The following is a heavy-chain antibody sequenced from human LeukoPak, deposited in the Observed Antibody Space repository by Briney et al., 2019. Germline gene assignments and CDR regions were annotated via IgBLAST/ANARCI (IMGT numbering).Heavy chain of an antibody. J-gene: IGHJ4*02. CDR1: GFTFSTSG. D-gene: IGHD5-18*01. Sequence: GGSLRLSCVASGFTFSTSGIHWVRQSLGKGLDWVAFIRNDGNKKNYAESVKGRFTISRDNSKNTLYLQMDSLSAEDTAVYYCVKVDTWGQGTLVTVSS. V-gene: IGHV3-30*02. CDR2: IRNDGNKK. CDR3: VKVDT.